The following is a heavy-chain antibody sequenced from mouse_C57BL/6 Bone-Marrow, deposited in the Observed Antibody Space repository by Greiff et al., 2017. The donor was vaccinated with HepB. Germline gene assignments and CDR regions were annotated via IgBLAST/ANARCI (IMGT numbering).Heavy chain of an antibody. J-gene: IGHJ2*01. V-gene: IGHV14-2*01. CDR3: ARSLFQYYFDY. CDR1: GFNIKDYY. D-gene: IGHD6-1*01. Sequence: EVQLQQSGAELVKPGASVKLSCTASGFNIKDYYMHWVKQRTEQGLEWIGRIDPEDGETKYAPKFQGKATITADTSSNTAYLQLSSLTSEDTAVYYCARSLFQYYFDYWGQGTTLTVSS. CDR2: IDPEDGET.